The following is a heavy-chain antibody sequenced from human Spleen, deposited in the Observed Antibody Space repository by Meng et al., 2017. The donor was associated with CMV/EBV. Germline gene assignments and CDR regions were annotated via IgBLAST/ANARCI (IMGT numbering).Heavy chain of an antibody. CDR2: LNPRSGNT. V-gene: IGHV1-8*02. CDR3: ARGKRDFWSGFIPDWFDP. CDR1: YHFLTYE. J-gene: IGHJ5*02. D-gene: IGHD3-3*01. Sequence: YHFLTYEINWVRQATGQGLEWMGRLNPRSGNTDYSKKFQGRVSITRDTSISTFYMELSSLRSEDTAVYYCARGKRDFWSGFIPDWFDPWGQGTLVTVSS.